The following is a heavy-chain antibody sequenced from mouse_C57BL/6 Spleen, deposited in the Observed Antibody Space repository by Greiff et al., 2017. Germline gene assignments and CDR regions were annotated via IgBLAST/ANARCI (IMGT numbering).Heavy chain of an antibody. CDR3: AREGDGDPFGY. V-gene: IGHV3-6*01. CDR1: GYSITSGYY. Sequence: DVHLVESGPGLVKPSQSLSLTCSVTGYSITSGYYWNWIRQFPGNKLEWMGYISYDGSNNYNPSLKNRISITRDTSKNQFVLKLNSVTTEDTATYYCAREGDGDPFGYWGQGTLVTVSA. D-gene: IGHD2-13*01. CDR2: ISYDGSN. J-gene: IGHJ3*02.